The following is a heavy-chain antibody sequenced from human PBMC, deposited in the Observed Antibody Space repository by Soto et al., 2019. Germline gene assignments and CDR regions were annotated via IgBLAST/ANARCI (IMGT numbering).Heavy chain of an antibody. CDR3: AKAPMDFSTFRTPNWFDP. CDR1: GFTFSTYA. D-gene: IGHD3-3*01. Sequence: LRLSCAASGFTFSTYAMSWVRQAPGKGLEWVSVISGSGGTTYYADSVKGRFTISRDNSKNTVYLQMNSLRAEDTAVYYCAKAPMDFSTFRTPNWFDPWGQGTLVTVSS. CDR2: ISGSGGTT. V-gene: IGHV3-23*01. J-gene: IGHJ5*02.